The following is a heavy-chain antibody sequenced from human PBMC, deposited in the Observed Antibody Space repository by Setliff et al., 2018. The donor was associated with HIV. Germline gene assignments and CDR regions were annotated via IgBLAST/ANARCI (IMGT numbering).Heavy chain of an antibody. CDR1: GGTFSTYT. J-gene: IGHJ3*02. D-gene: IGHD2-2*01. V-gene: IGHV1-69*08. Sequence: KVSCKTSGGTFSTYTIAWVRQAPGQGLEWMGRIIPIFGTPNYAQKFQGRVTITADKSTSTVYLDLRSLTSEDMAMYYCARSVWAVVVPTDPAVDAFAIWGQGTMVTVS. CDR2: IIPIFGTP. CDR3: ARSVWAVVVPTDPAVDAFAI.